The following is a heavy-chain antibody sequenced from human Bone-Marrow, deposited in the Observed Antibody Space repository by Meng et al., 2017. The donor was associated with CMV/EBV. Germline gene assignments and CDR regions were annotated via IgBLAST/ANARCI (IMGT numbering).Heavy chain of an antibody. CDR2: INHSGST. V-gene: IGHV4-34*01. Sequence: ESLKISCAASGFTFSSYWMSWIRQPPGKGLEWIGEINHSGSTNYNPSLKSRVTISVDTSKNQFSLKLSSVTAADTAVYYCARDLDYSGLRWGQGTLVTVSS. D-gene: IGHD4-11*01. CDR3: ARDLDYSGLR. J-gene: IGHJ1*01. CDR1: GFTFSSYW.